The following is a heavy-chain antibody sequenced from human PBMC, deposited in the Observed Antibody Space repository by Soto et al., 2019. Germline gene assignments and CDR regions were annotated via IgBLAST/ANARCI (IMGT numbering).Heavy chain of an antibody. D-gene: IGHD6-6*01. Sequence: QVQLVESGGGVVRPGNSLRLSCAASGFTFSNCAMHWVRQAPGKGLEWVAVVWYAANIQYYADSVKGRFTISRDNSKNTLYLQMNSLRAEDTAVYYCASSSSGQDDYWGQGTLVTVSS. CDR2: VWYAANIQ. J-gene: IGHJ4*02. V-gene: IGHV3-33*01. CDR1: GFTFSNCA. CDR3: ASSSSGQDDY.